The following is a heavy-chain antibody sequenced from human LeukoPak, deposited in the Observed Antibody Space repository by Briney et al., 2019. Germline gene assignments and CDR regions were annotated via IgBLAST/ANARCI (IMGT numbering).Heavy chain of an antibody. CDR1: GGSISSYY. V-gene: IGHV4-4*07. Sequence: SETLSLTCTVSGGSISSYYWSWIRQPAGKGLEWIGRIYTSGSTNYNPSLKSRVTMSVDTSKNQFSLTLSSVTAADTAVYYCARAYYSGSYQLNWFDPWGQGTLVTVSS. CDR2: IYTSGST. CDR3: ARAYYSGSYQLNWFDP. J-gene: IGHJ5*02. D-gene: IGHD1-26*01.